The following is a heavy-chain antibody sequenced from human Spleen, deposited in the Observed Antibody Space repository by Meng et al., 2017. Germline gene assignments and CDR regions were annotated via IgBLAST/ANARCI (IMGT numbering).Heavy chain of an antibody. CDR2: IGHSGFT. D-gene: IGHD6-19*01. CDR1: GDSIRSSYSS. V-gene: IGHV4-39*01. J-gene: IGHJ5*02. CDR3: VRSSGWVKTGFDP. Sequence: QPQLQEPGPGLAKPRETQYLPCSGPGDSIRSSYSSWGWSRQSPGKGLEWIGSIGHSGFTYYTPSLKSRVTVSIDTSRNQFSLWMTSVTATDTAVYYCVRSSGWVKTGFDPWGQGTLVTVSS.